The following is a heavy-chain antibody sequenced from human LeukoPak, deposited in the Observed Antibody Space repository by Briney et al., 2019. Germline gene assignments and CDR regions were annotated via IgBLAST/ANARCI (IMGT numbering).Heavy chain of an antibody. CDR3: AKAREYSSGWYY. V-gene: IGHV3-30-3*01. Sequence: PGGSLRLSCAASGFTFSSYAMHWVRQAPGKGLEWVAVISYDGSNKYYADSVKGRFTISRDNSKNTLYLQMNSLRAEDTAVYYCAKAREYSSGWYYWGQGSVVTVSS. D-gene: IGHD6-19*01. J-gene: IGHJ4*02. CDR2: ISYDGSNK. CDR1: GFTFSSYA.